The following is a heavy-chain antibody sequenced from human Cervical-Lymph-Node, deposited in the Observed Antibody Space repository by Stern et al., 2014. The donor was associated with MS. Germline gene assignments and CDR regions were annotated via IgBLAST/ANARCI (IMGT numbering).Heavy chain of an antibody. CDR2: IIPILGTT. V-gene: IGHV1-69*06. CDR1: GGTFNTSA. D-gene: IGHD5/OR15-5a*01. Sequence: QVQLVQSGAEVKKPASSVKVSCKASGGTFNTSAISWVRQAPGQGLEWMGGIIPILGTTNYAQKFQGRVTFTADKSASTAYMALSGLRYEVTAVYYCARDLGVGPSVSWGQGTVVTVSS. J-gene: IGHJ5*02. CDR3: ARDLGVGPSVS.